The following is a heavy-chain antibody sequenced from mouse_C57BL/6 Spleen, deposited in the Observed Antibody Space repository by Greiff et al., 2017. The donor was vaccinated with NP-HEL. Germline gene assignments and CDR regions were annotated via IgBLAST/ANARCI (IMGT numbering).Heavy chain of an antibody. Sequence: EVQGVESGGGLVKPGGSLKLSCAASGFTFSSYAMSWVRQTPEKRLEWVATISDGGSYTYYPDNVKGRFTISRDNAKNNLYLQMSHLKSEDTAMYYCARGTGYFDVWGTGTTVTVSS. CDR1: GFTFSSYA. CDR2: ISDGGSYT. CDR3: ARGTGYFDV. V-gene: IGHV5-4*01. J-gene: IGHJ1*03.